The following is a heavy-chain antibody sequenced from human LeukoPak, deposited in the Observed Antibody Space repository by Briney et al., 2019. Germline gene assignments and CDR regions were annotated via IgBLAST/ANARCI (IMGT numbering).Heavy chain of an antibody. V-gene: IGHV4-59*01. CDR2: FYYSGST. CDR3: ARVDGVENYFDY. Sequence: SETLSLTCTVSDGSISSYYWSWIRQPPGKGLEWIGFFYYSGSTNYNPSLKSRVTISVDTSKNQFSLKLSSVTAADTAVYYCARVDGVENYFDYWGQGTLVTVSS. CDR1: DGSISSYY. D-gene: IGHD3-3*01. J-gene: IGHJ4*02.